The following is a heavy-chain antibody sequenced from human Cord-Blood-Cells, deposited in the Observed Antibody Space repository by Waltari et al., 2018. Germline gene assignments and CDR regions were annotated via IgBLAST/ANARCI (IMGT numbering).Heavy chain of an antibody. CDR3: ARVTTVTTSIYYYGMDV. Sequence: QVQLVQSGAEVKKPGASVKVSCKASGYTFTSYAMHWVRRAPGQRLEWMGWINAGNGNTKYSQKFQGRVTITRDTSASTAYMELSSLRSEDTAVYYCARVTTVTTSIYYYGMDVWGQGTTVTVSS. CDR2: INAGNGNT. D-gene: IGHD4-17*01. J-gene: IGHJ6*02. CDR1: GYTFTSYA. V-gene: IGHV1-3*01.